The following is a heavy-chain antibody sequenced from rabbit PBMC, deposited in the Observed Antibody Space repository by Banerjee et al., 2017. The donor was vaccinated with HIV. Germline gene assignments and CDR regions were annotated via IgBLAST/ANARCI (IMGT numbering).Heavy chain of an antibody. CDR3: ARNYAVYGDPFTL. CDR1: GFSFNNKYV. Sequence: QEQLEESGGDLVKPEGSLTLTCTASGFSFNNKYVMCWVRQAPGKGLEWIACINTSSGNTVYANWAKGRFTISKTSSTTVTLQMTSMTAADTATYFCARNYAVYGDPFTLWGPGTLVTVS. D-gene: IGHD2-1*01. J-gene: IGHJ4*01. CDR2: INTSSGNT. V-gene: IGHV1S45*01.